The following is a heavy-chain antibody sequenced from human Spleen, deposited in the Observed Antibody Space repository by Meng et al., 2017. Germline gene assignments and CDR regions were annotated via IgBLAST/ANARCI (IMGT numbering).Heavy chain of an antibody. J-gene: IGHJ4*02. Sequence: GESLKISCAASGFTFSSYVMHWVRQAPGKGLGWVAVIWYDGSNKYYADSVKGRFTISRDNSKTTLYLQMLSLRAEDAAVYYCASRVNNYYGSGSYYFDYWGQGTLVTVSS. V-gene: IGHV3-33*03. CDR3: ASRVNNYYGSGSYYFDY. CDR2: IWYDGSNK. D-gene: IGHD3-10*01. CDR1: GFTFSSYV.